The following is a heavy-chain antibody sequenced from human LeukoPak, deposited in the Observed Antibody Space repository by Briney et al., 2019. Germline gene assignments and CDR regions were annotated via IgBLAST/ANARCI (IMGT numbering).Heavy chain of an antibody. Sequence: KPSETLSLTCAVYGGSFSGYYWSWIRQPPGKGLEWIGEINHSGSTNYNPSLKSRVTISVDTSKNQFSLKLSSVTAADTAVYYCARQFNRYCSGGSCSTPDYWGQGTLVTVSS. D-gene: IGHD2-15*01. CDR1: GGSFSGYY. V-gene: IGHV4-34*01. CDR3: ARQFNRYCSGGSCSTPDY. J-gene: IGHJ4*02. CDR2: INHSGST.